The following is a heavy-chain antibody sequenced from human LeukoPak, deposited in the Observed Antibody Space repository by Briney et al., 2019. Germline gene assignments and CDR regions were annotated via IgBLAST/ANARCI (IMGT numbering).Heavy chain of an antibody. CDR2: IRFDGNNK. V-gene: IGHV3-30*02. CDR1: GFTFSKYG. CDR3: AKGGGAAATHLVDY. D-gene: IGHD6-13*01. Sequence: PGGSLGLSCAASGFTFSKYGMHWVRQAPGKGLEWVTFIRFDGNNKYYADSVKGRFTVARDNSKNTLYVQMNSLRGEDTAVYYCAKGGGAAATHLVDYWGQGTLVTVSS. J-gene: IGHJ4*02.